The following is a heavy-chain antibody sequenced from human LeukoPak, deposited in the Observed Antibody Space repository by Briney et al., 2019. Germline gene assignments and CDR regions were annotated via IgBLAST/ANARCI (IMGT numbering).Heavy chain of an antibody. V-gene: IGHV3-23*01. J-gene: IGHJ6*03. CDR2: ISGRADST. CDR1: GFIFSSYA. CDR3: AKVKGESNYIYYYMDV. Sequence: GESLRLSCVASGFIFSSYAMTWVRQTPGKGLEWVSGISGRADSTYYADSVKDRFTISRDNSKNTLFLQMNSLRAEDTAVYYCAKVKGESNYIYYYMDVWGKGTTVTVSS. D-gene: IGHD4-11*01.